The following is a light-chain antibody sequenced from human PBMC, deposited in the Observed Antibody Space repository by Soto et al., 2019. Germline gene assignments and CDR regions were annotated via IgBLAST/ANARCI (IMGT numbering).Light chain of an antibody. V-gene: IGLV2-14*01. Sequence: QSALTQTASVSGSPGQSITISCTGTSSDVGGYNYVSWYQQHPGKAPKLMIYDVSNRPSGVSNRFSGSKSGNTASLTISVLQAEDEADYYCSSYTSSSTLVVFGTGTKVTGL. CDR1: SSDVGGYNY. J-gene: IGLJ1*01. CDR3: SSYTSSSTLVV. CDR2: DVS.